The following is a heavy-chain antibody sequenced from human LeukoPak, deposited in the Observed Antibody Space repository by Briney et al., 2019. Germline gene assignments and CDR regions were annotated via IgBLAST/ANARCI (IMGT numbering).Heavy chain of an antibody. CDR3: ARAPFDVGASFFDY. Sequence: PSETLSLTCTVSGGSISSYYWSWIRQPPGKGLEWIGYIYYSGSTNYNPSLKSRVTISVDTSKNQFSLKLSSVTAADTAVYYCARAPFDVGASFFDYWGQGTLVTVSS. J-gene: IGHJ4*02. CDR2: IYYSGST. V-gene: IGHV4-59*01. CDR1: GGSISSYY. D-gene: IGHD1-26*01.